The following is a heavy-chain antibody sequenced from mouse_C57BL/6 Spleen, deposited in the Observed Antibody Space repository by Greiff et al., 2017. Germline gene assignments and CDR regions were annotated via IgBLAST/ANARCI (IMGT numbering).Heavy chain of an antibody. V-gene: IGHV1-64*01. CDR1: GYTFTSYW. CDR3: ARDYGSSYGDYLDY. Sequence: QVQLQQPGAELVKPGASVKLSCKASGYTFTSYWMHWVKQRPGQGLEWIGMIHPNSGSTNYNEKFKSKATLTVDKSSSTAYMQLSSLTSEDSAVYYCARDYGSSYGDYLDYWGQGTTLTVSS. D-gene: IGHD1-1*01. CDR2: IHPNSGST. J-gene: IGHJ2*01.